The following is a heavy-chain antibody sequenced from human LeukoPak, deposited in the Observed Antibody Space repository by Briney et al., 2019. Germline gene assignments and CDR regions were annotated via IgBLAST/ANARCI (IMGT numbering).Heavy chain of an antibody. CDR1: GGTFSSYA. V-gene: IGHV1-69*04. CDR3: ARTIGYSSGWVATVFDY. Sequence: SVKVSCKASGGTFSSYAISWVRQAPGQGLEWMGRIIPILGIANYAQKFQGRVTITADTSTSTAYMELRSLRSDDTAVYYCARTIGYSSGWVATVFDYWGQGTLVTVSS. D-gene: IGHD6-19*01. CDR2: IIPILGIA. J-gene: IGHJ4*02.